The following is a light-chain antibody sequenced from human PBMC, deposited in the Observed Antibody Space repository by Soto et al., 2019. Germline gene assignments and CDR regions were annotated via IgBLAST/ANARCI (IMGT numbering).Light chain of an antibody. Sequence: DIQMTQYPSTLSASVGVRVTITCRASQSISTWLAWYRQKPGKAPKLLIYKASSLESGVPSRFSGSGSGTEFTLTISSLQPDDFATYYCQQYDSDPWTFGQGTKVDIK. CDR3: QQYDSDPWT. J-gene: IGKJ1*01. CDR2: KAS. V-gene: IGKV1-5*03. CDR1: QSISTW.